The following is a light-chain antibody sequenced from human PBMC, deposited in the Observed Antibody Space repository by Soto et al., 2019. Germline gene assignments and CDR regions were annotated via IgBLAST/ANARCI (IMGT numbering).Light chain of an antibody. CDR3: QQYNNWPPWT. CDR2: GAS. V-gene: IGKV3D-15*01. J-gene: IGKJ1*01. CDR1: QSVSSN. Sequence: EIVMTQSPATLSVSPGERATLSCRASQSVSSNLAWYQQKPGQAPRLLIYGASTRATGIPARFSGSGSGTEFXXXXXXXQSEDFAVYYCQQYNNWPPWTFGQGTKVEIK.